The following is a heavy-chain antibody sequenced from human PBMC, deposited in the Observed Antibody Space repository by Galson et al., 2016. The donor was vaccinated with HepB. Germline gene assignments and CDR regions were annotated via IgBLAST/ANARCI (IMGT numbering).Heavy chain of an antibody. D-gene: IGHD3-10*01. CDR3: TTLPGDGSGSYNPLWDGMDV. CDR2: IKSNNDGGTT. J-gene: IGHJ4*02. Sequence: SLRLSCAGSGFTFSIAWMSWVRQAPGMGLEWVGHIKSNNDGGTTDYAAPVKGRFTISRDDSKNTLYVQMNSLKSEDTGVYFCTTLPGDGSGSYNPLWDGMDVWGQGTLVTVSS. CDR1: GFTFSIAW. V-gene: IGHV3-15*01.